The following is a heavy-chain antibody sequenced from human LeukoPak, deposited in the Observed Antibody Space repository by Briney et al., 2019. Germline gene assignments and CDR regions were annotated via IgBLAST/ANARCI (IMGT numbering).Heavy chain of an antibody. V-gene: IGHV1-2*02. CDR1: GYTFTGYY. CDR3: AREDGYNPFGY. Sequence: ASVKVSCKASGYTFTGYYMHWVRQAPGQGLEWMGWINPSSGGTNYAQKFQGRVTITADKSTSTAYMELSSLRSEDTAVYYCAREDGYNPFGYWGQGTLVTVSS. J-gene: IGHJ4*02. D-gene: IGHD5-24*01. CDR2: INPSSGGT.